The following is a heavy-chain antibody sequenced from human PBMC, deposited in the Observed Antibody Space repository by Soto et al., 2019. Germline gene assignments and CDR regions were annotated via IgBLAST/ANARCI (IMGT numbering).Heavy chain of an antibody. V-gene: IGHV3-33*01. J-gene: IGHJ4*02. CDR1: GFNLRSYG. CDR2: IWYDGSNE. Sequence: QVQLVESGGGVVQPGRSLRLSCVASGFNLRSYGMHWFRQAPGKGPEWVAVIWYDGSNEKYADSVKGRFTISRDDSRNTLYLQMNSLRAKDTAVYYCARVYANWEWELPGFWGQGTRVTVSS. CDR3: ARVYANWEWELPGF. D-gene: IGHD7-27*01.